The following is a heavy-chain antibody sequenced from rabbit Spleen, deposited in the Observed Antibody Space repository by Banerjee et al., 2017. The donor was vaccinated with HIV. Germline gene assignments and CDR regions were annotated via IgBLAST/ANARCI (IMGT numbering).Heavy chain of an antibody. CDR2: IALGTWGST. V-gene: IGHV1S43*01. D-gene: IGHD1-1*01. CDR3: AKCDDRAYYWGFDL. CDR1: GVSFSSSYY. Sequence: QEQLEESGGGLVKPEGSLTLTCKASGVSFSSSYYMCWVRQAPGKGLEWIGCIALGTWGSTWYASWVNGRFTISRSTSLNTVDLKMTSLTAADTATYFCAKCDDRAYYWGFDLWGQGTLVTVS. J-gene: IGHJ4*01.